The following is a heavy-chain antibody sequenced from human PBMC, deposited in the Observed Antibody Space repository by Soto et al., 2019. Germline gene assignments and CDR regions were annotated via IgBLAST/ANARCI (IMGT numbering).Heavy chain of an antibody. Sequence: EVQLVESGGGLVQPGESLRLSCAASGLTFRSYWMHWVRQAPGKGLVWVSRINTDGSVAMYVDSVNGRFTISRDNANNTVYLDINSLRAEDNAVYYGVRDIQLWRLDSCGQETLVTVSS. V-gene: IGHV3-74*03. D-gene: IGHD2-21*01. J-gene: IGHJ4*02. CDR3: VRDIQLWRLDS. CDR1: GLTFRSYW. CDR2: INTDGSVA.